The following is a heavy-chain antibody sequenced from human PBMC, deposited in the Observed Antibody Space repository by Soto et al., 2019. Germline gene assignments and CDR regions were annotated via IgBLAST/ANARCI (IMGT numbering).Heavy chain of an antibody. CDR3: ARSLKHIVVVTAHGGGAFDI. J-gene: IGHJ3*02. Sequence: SETLSLTCTVSGGSVSSGSYYWSWIRQPPGKGLEWIGYIYYSGSTNYNPSLKSRVTISVDTSKNQFSLKLSSVTAADTAVYYCARSLKHIVVVTAHGGGAFDIWGQGTMVTVSS. D-gene: IGHD2-21*02. V-gene: IGHV4-61*01. CDR2: IYYSGST. CDR1: GGSVSSGSYY.